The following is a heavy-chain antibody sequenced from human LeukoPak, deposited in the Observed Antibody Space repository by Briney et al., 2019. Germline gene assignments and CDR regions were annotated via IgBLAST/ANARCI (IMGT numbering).Heavy chain of an antibody. Sequence: GGSLRLSCAASGFTFSSYSMNWVRQAPGKGLEWVSSISSSSSYIYYAYSVKGRFTISRDNAKNSLYPQMNSLRAEDTAVYYCARDSPNDSSGPYDYWGQGTLVTVSS. V-gene: IGHV3-21*01. CDR3: ARDSPNDSSGPYDY. D-gene: IGHD3-22*01. J-gene: IGHJ4*02. CDR2: ISSSSSYI. CDR1: GFTFSSYS.